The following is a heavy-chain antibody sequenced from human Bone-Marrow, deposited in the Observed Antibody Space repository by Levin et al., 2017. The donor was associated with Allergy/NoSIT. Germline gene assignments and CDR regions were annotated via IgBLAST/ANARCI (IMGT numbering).Heavy chain of an antibody. CDR3: ATGCCRTAAVNYYYYYGMDV. J-gene: IGHJ6*02. Sequence: ASVKVSCKASGYTFTSYDINWVRQATGQGLEWMGWMNPNSGNTGYAQKFQGRVTMTRNTSISTAYMELSSLRSEDTAVYYCATGCCRTAAVNYYYYYGMDVWGQGTTVTVSS. D-gene: IGHD6-13*01. V-gene: IGHV1-8*01. CDR2: MNPNSGNT. CDR1: GYTFTSYD.